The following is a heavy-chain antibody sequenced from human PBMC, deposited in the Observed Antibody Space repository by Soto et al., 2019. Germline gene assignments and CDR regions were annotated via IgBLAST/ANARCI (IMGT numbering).Heavy chain of an antibody. CDR3: ARGLIVWFGELSPPGGYYYYMDV. CDR1: GGSFSGYQ. V-gene: IGHV4-34*01. Sequence: QVQLQQWGAGLLKPSETLSLTCAVYGGSFSGYQWTWIRQTPGKGLEWIGEINDTGNINYNPSLKSRVTIFIDTPKKQISLKLSPVTAADPAVYYCARGLIVWFGELSPPGGYYYYMDVWGKGTTVTVSS. D-gene: IGHD3-10*01. CDR2: INDTGNI. J-gene: IGHJ6*03.